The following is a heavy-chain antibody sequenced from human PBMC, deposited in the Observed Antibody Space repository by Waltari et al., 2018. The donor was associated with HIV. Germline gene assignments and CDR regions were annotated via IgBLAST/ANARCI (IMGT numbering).Heavy chain of an antibody. CDR2: ISVYLGST. CDR3: ARQPHCGGDCYSGFDY. CDR1: GYSFGNYG. V-gene: IGHV1-18*04. J-gene: IGHJ4*02. Sequence: VPLEQSGAEVKKPGASLKVSCNPSGYSFGNYGISRVRQAPGQGLAWMGWISVYLGSTNYEQKFQGRVTMTTDTSTSTAYMELRGLTSDDTAVYYWARQPHCGGDCYSGFDYWGQGTLVTVSS. D-gene: IGHD2-21*02.